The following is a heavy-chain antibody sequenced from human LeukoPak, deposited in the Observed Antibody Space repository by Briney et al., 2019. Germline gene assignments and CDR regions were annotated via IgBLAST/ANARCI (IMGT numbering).Heavy chain of an antibody. CDR3: ARSDNSGSYSGAFDF. CDR2: ISSSSSTI. CDR1: GFTFSSYS. V-gene: IGHV3-48*01. J-gene: IGHJ3*01. D-gene: IGHD1-26*01. Sequence: GGSLRLSCAASGFTFSSYSMNWVRQAPGKGLEWVSYISSSSSTIYYADSVKGRFTISRDNAKNSLYLQMNSLRAEDTAVYYCARSDNSGSYSGAFDFWGQGTMVTVSS.